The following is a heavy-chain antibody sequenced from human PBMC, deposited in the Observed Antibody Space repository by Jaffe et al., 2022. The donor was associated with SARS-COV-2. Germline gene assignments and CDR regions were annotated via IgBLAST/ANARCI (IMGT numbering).Heavy chain of an antibody. J-gene: IGHJ5*02. CDR1: GYHFSSHW. CDR3: ARLVGDFWSGPNYFDP. V-gene: IGHV5-51*01. CDR2: IYPGDSDT. Sequence: EVQLIQSGAEVKKPGESLKISCKGSGYHFSSHWIAWVRQMPGKGLEWMGVIYPGDSDTRYNVSFRGHVTISADKSITTAYLHWSSLEASDTAIYFCARLVGDFWSGPNYFDPWGQGTLVIVSS. D-gene: IGHD3-3*01.